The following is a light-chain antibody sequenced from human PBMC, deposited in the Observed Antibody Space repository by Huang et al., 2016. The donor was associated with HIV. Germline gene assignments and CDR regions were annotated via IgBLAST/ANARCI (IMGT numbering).Light chain of an antibody. CDR3: QQRRDWPPYT. Sequence: EIVLTQSPATLSLSPGERATLSCRASQSVSTYLGWYQQKPGQAPRLLISDVSNRAAGIPARVSGSGSGTDFTLTISSLEPEDFAVYYCQQRRDWPPYTFGQGTKLEIK. CDR1: QSVSTY. J-gene: IGKJ2*01. V-gene: IGKV3-11*01. CDR2: DVS.